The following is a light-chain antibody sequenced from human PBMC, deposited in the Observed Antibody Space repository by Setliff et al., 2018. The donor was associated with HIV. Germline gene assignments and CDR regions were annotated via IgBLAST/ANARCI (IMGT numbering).Light chain of an antibody. V-gene: IGLV2-14*01. J-gene: IGLJ3*02. CDR1: SSDVGGYNF. Sequence: QSALTQPASVSGSPGQSITISRTGSSSDVGGYNFVSWYQHHPGKAPKLIIYEVNHRPSGVSHRFSGSKSANTASLTISGLQAEDEADYYCSSYTFRKTWVFGGGTKVTVL. CDR2: EVN. CDR3: SSYTFRKTWV.